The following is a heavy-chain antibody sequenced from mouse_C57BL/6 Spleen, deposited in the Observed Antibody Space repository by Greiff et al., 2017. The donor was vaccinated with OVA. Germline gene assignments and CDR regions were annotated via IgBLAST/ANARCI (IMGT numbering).Heavy chain of an antibody. J-gene: IGHJ4*01. Sequence: VQLKESGGGLVQPKGSLKLSCAASGFSFNTYAMNWVRQAPGKGLEWVARIRSKSNNYATYYADSVKDRFTISRDDSESMLYLQMNNLKTEDTAMYYCVRHAPLTGTEGYAMDYWGQGTSVTVSS. CDR3: VRHAPLTGTEGYAMDY. CDR2: IRSKSNNYAT. D-gene: IGHD4-1*01. V-gene: IGHV10-1*01. CDR1: GFSFNTYA.